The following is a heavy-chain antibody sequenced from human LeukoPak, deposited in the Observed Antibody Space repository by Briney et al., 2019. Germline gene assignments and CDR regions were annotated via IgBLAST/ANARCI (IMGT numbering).Heavy chain of an antibody. Sequence: SETLSLTRAVYGGSFSGYYWGWIRQPPGKGLEWIGEINHSGSTNYNPSLKSRVTISVDTSKNQFSLKLSSVTAADTAVYYSARHGGYCSSTSCYEVHWFDPWGQGTLVTVSS. CDR1: GGSFSGYY. D-gene: IGHD2-2*01. V-gene: IGHV4-34*01. CDR3: ARHGGYCSSTSCYEVHWFDP. J-gene: IGHJ5*02. CDR2: INHSGST.